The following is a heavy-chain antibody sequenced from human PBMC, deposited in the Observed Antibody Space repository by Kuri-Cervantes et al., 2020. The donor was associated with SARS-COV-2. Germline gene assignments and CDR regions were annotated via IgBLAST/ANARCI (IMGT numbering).Heavy chain of an antibody. V-gene: IGHV1-69*05. CDR1: GGTFSSYA. CDR2: IIPIFGTA. Sequence: SVKVSCKASGGTFSSYAISWVRQAPGQGLEWMGGIIPIFGTANYAQEFQGSVTITTDESTSTAYMELSSPRSEDTAVYYCARVRGYSYGYRGDYYMDVWGKGTTVTVSS. CDR3: ARVRGYSYGYRGDYYMDV. D-gene: IGHD5-18*01. J-gene: IGHJ6*03.